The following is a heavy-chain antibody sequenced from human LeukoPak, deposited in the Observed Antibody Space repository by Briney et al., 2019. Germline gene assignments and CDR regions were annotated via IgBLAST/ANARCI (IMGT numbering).Heavy chain of an antibody. D-gene: IGHD6-19*01. CDR2: ISAYNGNA. Sequence: ASVKVSCLASGYIFISYVLSWVRPAPGQGLEWMGWISAYNGNANYAQKLQGRVTMTTDTSTSTAYMKMCSLRSDDTAEHYCARDLGMEAVANYDYYYGMDVWGKGTTVTVSS. J-gene: IGHJ6*04. V-gene: IGHV1-18*04. CDR3: ARDLGMEAVANYDYYYGMDV. CDR1: GYIFISYV.